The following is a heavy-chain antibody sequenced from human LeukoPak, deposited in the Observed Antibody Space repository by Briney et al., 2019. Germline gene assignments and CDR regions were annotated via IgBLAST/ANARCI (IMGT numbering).Heavy chain of an antibody. V-gene: IGHV4-4*07. Sequence: SETLSLTCTVSGGSISSESWIYIRQHAGKGLVCVARICTSGSTNSNPSLKSRVTMSVDTSKNQFSLKLSSVTAADTAVYYCARSGYYYDSSAYYSDYWGQGTLVTVSS. J-gene: IGHJ4*02. CDR1: GGSISSES. CDR3: ARSGYYYDSSAYYSDY. CDR2: ICTSGST. D-gene: IGHD3-22*01.